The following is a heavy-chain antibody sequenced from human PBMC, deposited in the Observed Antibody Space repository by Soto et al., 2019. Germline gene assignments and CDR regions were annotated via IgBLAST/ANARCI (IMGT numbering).Heavy chain of an antibody. D-gene: IGHD2-15*01. V-gene: IGHV4-39*07. J-gene: IGHJ3*02. CDR2: IYYSGST. Sequence: SETLPLTCTVSAGSIRGRSDYWVWTRQPPGNGLEWIGSIYYSGSTYYNPSLKSRVTISVDTSKNQFSLKLSSVTAEDTAVYYCAKDMDCSGGSCYPDAFDILVQGTMVTVSS. CDR3: AKDMDCSGGSCYPDAFDI. CDR1: AGSIRGRSDY.